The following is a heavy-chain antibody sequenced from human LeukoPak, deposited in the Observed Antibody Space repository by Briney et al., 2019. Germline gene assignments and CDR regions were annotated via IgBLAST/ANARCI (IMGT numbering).Heavy chain of an antibody. CDR3: AREGWNDAFDI. V-gene: IGHV4-30-2*01. CDR1: GGSISSGGYS. D-gene: IGHD1-1*01. CDR2: IYHSGST. Sequence: SSETLSLTCAVSGGSISSGGYSWSWIRQPPGKGLEWIGYIYHSGSTYYNPSLKSRVTISVDRSKNQFSLKLSSVTAADTAVYYCAREGWNDAFDIWGQGTMVTVSS. J-gene: IGHJ3*02.